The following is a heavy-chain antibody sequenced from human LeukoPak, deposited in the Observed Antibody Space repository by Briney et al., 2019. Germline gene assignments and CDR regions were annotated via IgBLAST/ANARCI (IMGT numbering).Heavy chain of an antibody. Sequence: ASVKVSCKASGYTFTSYGISWVRQAPGQGLEWMGWISAYNGNTNYAQKLQGRVTMTTDTSTSTVYMELSSLRSEDTAVYYCARDLAHYYDSSGYYLGGAFDIWGQGTMVTVSS. D-gene: IGHD3-22*01. CDR1: GYTFTSYG. J-gene: IGHJ3*02. CDR2: ISAYNGNT. V-gene: IGHV1-18*01. CDR3: ARDLAHYYDSSGYYLGGAFDI.